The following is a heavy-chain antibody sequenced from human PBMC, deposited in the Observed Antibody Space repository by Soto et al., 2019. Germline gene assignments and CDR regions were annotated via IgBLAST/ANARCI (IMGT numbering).Heavy chain of an antibody. D-gene: IGHD2-2*01. V-gene: IGHV3-23*01. Sequence: EVQLLESGGGLVQPGGSLRLSCAASGFTFSSYAMSWVRQAPGKGLEWVSAISGSGGSTYYADSVKGRFTISRDNSKNTLYLQMNSPRAEDTAVYYCAKAPWPAAKFSYYYNYMDVSGKGTTVTVSS. CDR2: ISGSGGST. J-gene: IGHJ6*03. CDR3: AKAPWPAAKFSYYYNYMDV. CDR1: GFTFSSYA.